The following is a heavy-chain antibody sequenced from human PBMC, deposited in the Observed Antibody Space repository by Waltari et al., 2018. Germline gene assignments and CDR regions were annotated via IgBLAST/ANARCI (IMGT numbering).Heavy chain of an antibody. CDR1: GGSISSSSYY. J-gene: IGHJ4*02. CDR3: ARGDDGGAAAGKIGY. D-gene: IGHD6-13*01. Sequence: QLQLQESGPGLVKPSETLSLTCTVSGGSISSSSYYWGWIRQPPGKGLEWIGSIYYSGSTHYNPSLKSRVTISVDTSKNQFSLKLSSVTAADTAVYYCARGDDGGAAAGKIGYWGQGTLVTVSS. CDR2: IYYSGST. V-gene: IGHV4-39*07.